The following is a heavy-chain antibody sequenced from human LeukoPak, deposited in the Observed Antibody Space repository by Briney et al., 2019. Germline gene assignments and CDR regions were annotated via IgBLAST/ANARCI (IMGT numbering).Heavy chain of an antibody. CDR3: AKNGDRGAYCTGGTCYPYFYYYMDV. CDR1: GITFSSYG. Sequence: GGSLRLSCAASGITFSSYGMSWVRQAPGKGLEWVSSISSTGGTAYYADSVKGRFTISRDNSKNTLYLQMNSLRAEDTAIYYCAKNGDRGAYCTGGTCYPYFYYYMDVWGKGTTVTI. CDR2: ISSTGGTA. V-gene: IGHV3-23*01. D-gene: IGHD2-15*01. J-gene: IGHJ6*03.